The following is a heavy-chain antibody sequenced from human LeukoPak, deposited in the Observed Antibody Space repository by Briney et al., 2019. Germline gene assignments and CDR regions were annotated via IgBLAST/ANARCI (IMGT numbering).Heavy chain of an antibody. J-gene: IGHJ4*02. V-gene: IGHV4-59*08. Sequence: SETLSLTCTVSGGSISGYYWSWIRQPPGKGLEWIGYIYHNGGTNYNPSLQSRLTIPIDTSKNQLSLKLSSVTAADTAVYYCARHLRAVAGGRYFDYWGQGTQVTVSS. D-gene: IGHD6-19*01. CDR2: IYHNGGT. CDR1: GGSISGYY. CDR3: ARHLRAVAGGRYFDY.